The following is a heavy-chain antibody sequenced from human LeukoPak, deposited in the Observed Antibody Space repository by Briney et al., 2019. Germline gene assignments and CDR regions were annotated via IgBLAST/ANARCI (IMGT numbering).Heavy chain of an antibody. D-gene: IGHD5-12*01. CDR1: GFTFSSYG. J-gene: IGHJ4*02. Sequence: PGGSLRLSCAASGFTFSSYGMHWVRQAPGKGLEWVALIRYDGSNKYYADSVKGRFTISRDNSKNTLYLQMNSLRAEDTAVYYCAKDMVYSSYYFDYWGQGTLVTVSS. CDR3: AKDMVYSSYYFDY. CDR2: IRYDGSNK. V-gene: IGHV3-30*02.